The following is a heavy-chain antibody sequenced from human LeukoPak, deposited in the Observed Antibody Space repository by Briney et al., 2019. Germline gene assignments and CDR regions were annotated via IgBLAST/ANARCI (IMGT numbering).Heavy chain of an antibody. CDR3: AKDKWDVLLWFGEATRSAFDI. CDR2: ISGDGDST. D-gene: IGHD3-10*01. Sequence: GGSLRLSCAASGFTFDDYAMHWVRHAPGKGLQWVSLISGDGDSTYYADSVKGRFTIPRDNNKSSLYLQMNSLRTEDSALYYCAKDKWDVLLWFGEATRSAFDIWGQGTMVTVSS. V-gene: IGHV3-43*02. CDR1: GFTFDDYA. J-gene: IGHJ3*02.